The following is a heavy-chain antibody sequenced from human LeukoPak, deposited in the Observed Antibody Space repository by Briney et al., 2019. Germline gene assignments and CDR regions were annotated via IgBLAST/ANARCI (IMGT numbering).Heavy chain of an antibody. J-gene: IGHJ6*03. CDR3: ARGIRGHPTVYYYYSYMDV. Sequence: SETLSLTCAVSGGSSSGYQWSWIRQPPGKGLEWIGEIEHSGTTTYNPSLKSGGAISVATSKSQFSLDLFSVTAPDTAVYYCARGIRGHPTVYYYYSYMDVWDTGTTVTVSS. D-gene: IGHD4-11*01. V-gene: IGHV4-34*01. CDR1: GGSSSGYQ. CDR2: IEHSGTT.